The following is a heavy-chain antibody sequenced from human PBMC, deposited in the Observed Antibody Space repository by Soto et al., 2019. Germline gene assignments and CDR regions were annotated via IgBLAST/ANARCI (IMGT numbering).Heavy chain of an antibody. CDR1: GYTFTSYD. J-gene: IGHJ4*02. V-gene: IGHV1-8*01. CDR3: ASPPREDSSGYYLGYFDY. CDR2: MNPNSGNT. Sequence: GASVKVSCKASGYTFTSYDINWGRQATGQGLEWMGWMNPNSGNTGYAQKFQGRVTMTRNTSISTAYMELSSLRSEDTAVYYCASPPREDSSGYYLGYFDYWGQGTLVTVSS. D-gene: IGHD3-22*01.